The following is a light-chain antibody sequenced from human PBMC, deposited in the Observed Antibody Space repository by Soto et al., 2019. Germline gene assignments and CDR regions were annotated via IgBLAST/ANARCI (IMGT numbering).Light chain of an antibody. CDR2: GAS. CDR1: QSISSK. Sequence: EIVMTQSPATLSVSPGERATLSCRASQSISSKLGWYQQRPGQAPRLLIYGASTRATGIPARFSGSGSGTEFTLTISSLQSEDSAVYYRQQYNSWTTITFGQGTRLEIK. J-gene: IGKJ5*01. V-gene: IGKV3-15*01. CDR3: QQYNSWTTIT.